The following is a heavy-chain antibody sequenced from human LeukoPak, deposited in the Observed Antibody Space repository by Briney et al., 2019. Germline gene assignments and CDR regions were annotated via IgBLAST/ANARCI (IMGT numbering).Heavy chain of an antibody. J-gene: IGHJ4*02. CDR3: ARHGTISSESYFDY. V-gene: IGHV4-59*08. CDR2: IHNSGRT. Sequence: NASETLSLTCSVSGGSVSSYYWSWIRQSPGKGLEWIGYIHNSGRTNYNPSLKSRVTGFVDTSKNQCSLRLSSVTAADTAVYYCARHGTISSESYFDYWGQGALVTASS. CDR1: GGSVSSYY. D-gene: IGHD1-14*01.